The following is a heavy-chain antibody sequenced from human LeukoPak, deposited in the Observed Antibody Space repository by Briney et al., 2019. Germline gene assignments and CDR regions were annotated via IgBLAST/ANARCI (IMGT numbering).Heavy chain of an antibody. CDR1: GGSISSGGYS. V-gene: IGHV4-39*07. Sequence: PSETLSLTCAVSGGSISSGGYSWSWIRQPPGKGLEWIGSIYHSGSTYYNPSLKSRVTISVDTSKNQFSLKLSSVTAADTAVYYCARTTSDWPHYYFDYWGQGTLVTVSS. J-gene: IGHJ4*02. CDR2: IYHSGST. CDR3: ARTTSDWPHYYFDY. D-gene: IGHD2/OR15-2a*01.